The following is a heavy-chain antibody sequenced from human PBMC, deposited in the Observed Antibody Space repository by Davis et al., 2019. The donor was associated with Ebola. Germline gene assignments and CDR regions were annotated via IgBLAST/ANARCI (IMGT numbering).Heavy chain of an antibody. CDR2: ISIEGGTT. Sequence: PGGSLRLSCAASGFTFSSYGMHWVRQAPGRGLEFVSGISIEGGTTDYADSVEGRFIISRDNSKNTLYLQMSSLRGEDTAVYYCVQDTEAEDIWGQGTLVTVSS. V-gene: IGHV3-64D*08. CDR3: VQDTEAEDI. J-gene: IGHJ3*02. CDR1: GFTFSSYG.